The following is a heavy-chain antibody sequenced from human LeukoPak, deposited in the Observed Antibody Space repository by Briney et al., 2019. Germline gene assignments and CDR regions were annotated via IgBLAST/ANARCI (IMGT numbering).Heavy chain of an antibody. D-gene: IGHD3-10*01. CDR2: IVGDGSKA. Sequence: GRSLRLSCAASGFTFSTYGMQWVRQAPGKGLEWVAVIVGDGSKAHCADSVRGRFTTSRDNSKRTVYLQMNSLRVEDTAVYYCAKSGEMGDDYWGQGTLVTVSS. J-gene: IGHJ4*02. CDR1: GFTFSTYG. V-gene: IGHV3-30*18. CDR3: AKSGEMGDDY.